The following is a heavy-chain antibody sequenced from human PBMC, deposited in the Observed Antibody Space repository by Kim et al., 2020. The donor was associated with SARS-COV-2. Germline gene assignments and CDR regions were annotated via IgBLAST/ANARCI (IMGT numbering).Heavy chain of an antibody. CDR1: GVTFSNYA. CDR2: ISGSGSNT. V-gene: IGHV3-23*01. D-gene: IGHD3-10*01. CDR3: AKSGPVWFGEFKTYYYYYYMDV. J-gene: IGHJ6*03. Sequence: GGSLRLSCVASGVTFSNYAMNWVRQPPGKGLEWVSGISGSGSNTYYADSVKGRFTISRDNTKNTLYLQMNSLRVEDTAVYYCAKSGPVWFGEFKTYYYYYYMDVWGKGTTVTVSS.